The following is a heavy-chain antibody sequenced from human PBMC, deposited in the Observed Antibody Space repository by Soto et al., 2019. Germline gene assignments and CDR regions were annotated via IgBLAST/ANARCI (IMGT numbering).Heavy chain of an antibody. CDR2: INAGNGNT. J-gene: IGHJ4*02. Sequence: QVQLVQSGAEVKKPGASVKVSCKASGYTFTSYAMHWVRQAPGQRLEWMGWINAGNGNTKYSQQFQGRVTITRDTSASTAYMELSSLRSEDTTVYYWARDLGGWTDYWGQGTLVTVSS. CDR3: ARDLGGWTDY. CDR1: GYTFTSYA. D-gene: IGHD6-19*01. V-gene: IGHV1-3*01.